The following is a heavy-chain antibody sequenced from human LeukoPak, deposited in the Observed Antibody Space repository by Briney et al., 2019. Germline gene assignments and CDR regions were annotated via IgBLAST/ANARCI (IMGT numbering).Heavy chain of an antibody. CDR2: ISGSATDT. V-gene: IGHV3-23*01. Sequence: GGSLRLSCVASGFTFINYAMGWVRQAPGKGLEWVSAISGSATDTYYADSVKGRFTISRDNSKNTVYLQMNSLTVEDTAVYYCAKHSLCSGESNRWFDPWGQGTLLTVPS. J-gene: IGHJ5*02. CDR1: GFTFINYA. CDR3: AKHSLCSGESNRWFDP. D-gene: IGHD3-10*01.